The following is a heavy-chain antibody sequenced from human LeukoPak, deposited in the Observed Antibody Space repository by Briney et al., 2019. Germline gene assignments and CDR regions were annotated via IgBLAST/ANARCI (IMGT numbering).Heavy chain of an antibody. CDR3: ARGGSGYGRAFDI. D-gene: IGHD5-12*01. J-gene: IGHJ3*02. CDR1: GFTFSSYS. V-gene: IGHV3-21*01. Sequence: GGSLRLSCAASGFTFSSYSMNWVRQAPGKGLEWVSSISSSSYMYYADSVKGRFTISRDNAKNSLYLQMNSLRAEDTAVYYCARGGSGYGRAFDIWGQGTMVTVSS. CDR2: ISSSSYM.